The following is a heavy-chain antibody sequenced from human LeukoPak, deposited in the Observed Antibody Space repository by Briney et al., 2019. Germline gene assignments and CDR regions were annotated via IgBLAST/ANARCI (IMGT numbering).Heavy chain of an antibody. CDR3: AKDIDGIAAAGPLDY. CDR2: ISWNSGSI. Sequence: HPGGSLRLSCAASGFTFDDYAMHWVRQAPGKGLEWVSGISWNSGSIGYADSVKGRFTISRDNAKNSLYLQMNSLRAEDTALYYCAKDIDGIAAAGPLDYWGQGTLVTVSS. CDR1: GFTFDDYA. D-gene: IGHD6-13*01. V-gene: IGHV3-9*01. J-gene: IGHJ4*02.